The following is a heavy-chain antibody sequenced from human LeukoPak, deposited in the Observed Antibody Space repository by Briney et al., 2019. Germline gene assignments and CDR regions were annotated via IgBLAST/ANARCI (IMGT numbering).Heavy chain of an antibody. V-gene: IGHV4-39*07. CDR2: INHSGST. D-gene: IGHD2-2*01. CDR3: ARGSTCGSTSCYQPYRRRFDY. CDR1: GGSICSSSYY. J-gene: IGHJ4*02. Sequence: SETLSLTCTVSGGSICSSSYYWGWIRQPPGKGLEWIGEINHSGSTNYNPSLKSRVTISVDTSKNQFSLKLSSVTAADTAVYYCARGSTCGSTSCYQPYRRRFDYWGQGTLVTVSS.